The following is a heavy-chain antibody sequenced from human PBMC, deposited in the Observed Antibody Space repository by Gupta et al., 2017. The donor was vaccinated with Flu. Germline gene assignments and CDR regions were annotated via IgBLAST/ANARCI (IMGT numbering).Heavy chain of an antibody. J-gene: IGHJ6*02. V-gene: IGHV2-26*01. CDR3: ARTKKYTITTFDAMDV. CDR2: IFSNAEK. CDR1: MG. Sequence: MGVTWIRQAPGRALEWLAHIFSNAEKSYMTSLRSRLTISQDISQNQVVLTVTSVDPLDTATYYCARTKKYTITTFDAMDVWGPGTTVTVSS. D-gene: IGHD5-12*01.